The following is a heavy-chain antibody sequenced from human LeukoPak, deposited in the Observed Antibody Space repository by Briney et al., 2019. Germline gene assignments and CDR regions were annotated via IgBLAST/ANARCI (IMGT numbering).Heavy chain of an antibody. D-gene: IGHD3-10*01. CDR3: ARESMVRGAIAEPFFDY. J-gene: IGHJ4*02. Sequence: GASVKVSCKASGYTFTGYYMHWVRQAPGQGLEWMGWINPNSGGTNYAQKFQGRVTMTRDTSISTAYMELSRLRSDDTAVYYCARESMVRGAIAEPFFDYWGQGTLVTVSS. CDR1: GYTFTGYY. V-gene: IGHV1-2*02. CDR2: INPNSGGT.